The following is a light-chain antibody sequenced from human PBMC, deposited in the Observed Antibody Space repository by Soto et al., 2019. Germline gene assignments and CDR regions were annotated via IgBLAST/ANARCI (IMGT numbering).Light chain of an antibody. CDR3: CSYAGSSSFVV. J-gene: IGLJ2*01. CDR1: SSDIGTYDL. Sequence: QSVLTQPASVSGSPGQSITISCTGTSSDIGTYDLVSWYQHHPGKAPKLMIYEVNLRPSGVSNRFSASKSGNTASLTISGLQAEDEADYYCCSYAGSSSFVVFGGGTKVTVL. CDR2: EVN. V-gene: IGLV2-23*02.